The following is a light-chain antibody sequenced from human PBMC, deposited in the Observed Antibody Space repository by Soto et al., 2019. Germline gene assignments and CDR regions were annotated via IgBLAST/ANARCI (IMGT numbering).Light chain of an antibody. Sequence: EIVMTQSPATLSVSPGERATLSCRASQSVSSNVAWYQQKPGQAPRLLIHGASTRATGIPARFSGSGSGTEFTLTISGLQSEDFAVYYCQHRSNWPLTFGGGTKVEIK. CDR3: QHRSNWPLT. CDR2: GAS. J-gene: IGKJ4*01. CDR1: QSVSSN. V-gene: IGKV3-15*01.